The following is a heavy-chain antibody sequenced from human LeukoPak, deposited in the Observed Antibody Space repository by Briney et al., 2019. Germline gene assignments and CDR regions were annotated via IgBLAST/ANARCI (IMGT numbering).Heavy chain of an antibody. V-gene: IGHV1-69*10. CDR1: GGTFTSYA. D-gene: IGHD1-7*01. CDR3: ARDPTELELHPDNWFDH. Sequence: SVKVSCKASGGTFTSYAISWVRQAPGQGLEWMGGIIPIFGIANYAQKFQGRVTITADKSTSTAYMELSSLRSEDTAVYYCARDPTELELHPDNWFDHWGQGTLVTVSS. CDR2: IIPIFGIA. J-gene: IGHJ5*02.